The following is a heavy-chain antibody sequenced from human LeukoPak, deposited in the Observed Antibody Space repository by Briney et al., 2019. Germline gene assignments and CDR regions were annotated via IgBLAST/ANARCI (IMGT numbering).Heavy chain of an antibody. V-gene: IGHV1-2*02. CDR2: INPNSGGT. Sequence: ASVKVSCKASGYTFTSCDINWVRQAPGQGLEWMGWINPNSGGTNYAQKFQGRVTMTRDTSITTAYMDLSSLRSDDTAVYYCSRDHPYSSGWYGRVEASDLWGQGTTVTVSS. CDR1: GYTFTSCD. CDR3: SRDHPYSSGWYGRVEASDL. D-gene: IGHD6-19*01. J-gene: IGHJ3*01.